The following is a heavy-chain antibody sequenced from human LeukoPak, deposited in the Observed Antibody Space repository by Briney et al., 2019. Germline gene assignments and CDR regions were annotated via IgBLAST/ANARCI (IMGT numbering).Heavy chain of an antibody. CDR1: GFTFDDYA. CDR2: ISWDGGST. D-gene: IGHD3-3*01. Sequence: GGSLRLSCAASGFTFDDYAMHWLRQPPGKGLEWVSLISWDGGSTYYADSVKGRFTISRDNSKNSLYLQMNSLRAEDTAVYYCAKDHNYDFWSGYYTPYFDYWGQGTLVTVSS. J-gene: IGHJ4*02. CDR3: AKDHNYDFWSGYYTPYFDY. V-gene: IGHV3-43D*03.